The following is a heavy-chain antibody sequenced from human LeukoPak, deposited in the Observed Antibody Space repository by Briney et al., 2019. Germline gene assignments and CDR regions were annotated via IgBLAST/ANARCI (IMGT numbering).Heavy chain of an antibody. CDR1: GGSISSYY. V-gene: IGHV4-4*07. D-gene: IGHD3-22*01. Sequence: SETLSLTCTVSGGSISSYYWSWIRQPAGKGLEWIGRIYTSGSTNYNPSLKSRVTMSVDTSKNQFSLKLSSVTAADTAVYYCARDTYYYDSSGYYYVRFDYWGQGTLVTVSS. J-gene: IGHJ4*02. CDR2: IYTSGST. CDR3: ARDTYYYDSSGYYYVRFDY.